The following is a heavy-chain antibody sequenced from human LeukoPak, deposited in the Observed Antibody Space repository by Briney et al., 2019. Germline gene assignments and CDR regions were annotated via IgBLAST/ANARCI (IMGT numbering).Heavy chain of an antibody. D-gene: IGHD6-6*01. CDR2: ISYDGSNK. CDR3: AKSARPLDY. Sequence: GRSLRLSCAASGFTFSSYGMHWVRQAPGKGLEWVAVISYDGSNKYYADSVKGRFTISRDNSKNTLYLQMNSLRAEDTAVYYCAKSARPLDYWGQGTLVTVSS. CDR1: GFTFSSYG. J-gene: IGHJ4*02. V-gene: IGHV3-30*18.